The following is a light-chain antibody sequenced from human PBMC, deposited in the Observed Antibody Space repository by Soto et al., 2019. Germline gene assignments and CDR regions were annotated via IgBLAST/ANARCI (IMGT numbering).Light chain of an antibody. J-gene: IGKJ5*01. V-gene: IGKV1-12*01. CDR1: EDISTW. CDR3: QHAGSFPLIT. Sequence: DIQMTQSPSSVSASVGDRVTITCRSSEDISTWLAWYQQKPRQAPKLLIHAASSMQSGVPSRFSGRGSGTDVTLTAGSLQPEDCATYNCQHAGSFPLITIGQGTRLEIK. CDR2: AAS.